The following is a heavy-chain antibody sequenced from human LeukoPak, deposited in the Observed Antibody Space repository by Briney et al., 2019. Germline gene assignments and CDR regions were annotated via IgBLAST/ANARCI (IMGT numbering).Heavy chain of an antibody. Sequence: GGSLRLSCAASGFTFSSYAMSWVRQAPGKGLEWASAISATGGSTYYADSVKGRFTISRDNSKNTLYLQMNSLRAEDTAVYYCANVATGGLYDNWDYWGQGTLVTVSS. J-gene: IGHJ4*02. CDR1: GFTFSSYA. V-gene: IGHV3-23*01. D-gene: IGHD1-1*01. CDR3: ANVATGGLYDNWDY. CDR2: ISATGGST.